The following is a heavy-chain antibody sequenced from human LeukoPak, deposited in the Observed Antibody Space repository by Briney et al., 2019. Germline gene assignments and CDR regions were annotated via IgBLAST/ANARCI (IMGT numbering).Heavy chain of an antibody. V-gene: IGHV3-53*01. CDR1: GFTVSSNY. J-gene: IGHJ4*02. CDR2: IYSGGST. CDR3: ATHYGEYEEYYFDY. D-gene: IGHD4-17*01. Sequence: SGGSLRLSCAASGFTVSSNYMSWVRQAPGMGLEWVSVIYSGGSTYYADSVKGRFTISRDNSKNTLYLQMNSLRAEDTAVYYCATHYGEYEEYYFDYWGQGTLVTVSS.